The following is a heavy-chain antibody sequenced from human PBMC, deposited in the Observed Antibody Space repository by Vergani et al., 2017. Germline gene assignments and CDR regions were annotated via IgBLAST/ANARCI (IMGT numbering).Heavy chain of an antibody. CDR1: GFTFSSYE. Sequence: EVQLVESGGGLVQPGGSLRLSCAASGFTFSSYEMNWVRQAPGKGLEWVSYISRSGSTIYYADSVKGRFTISRDNAKNSLYLQMNSRRAEDTAVYYCARDSIAARFLARRYDAFDIWGQGTMVTVSS. CDR2: ISRSGSTI. V-gene: IGHV3-48*03. CDR3: ARDSIAARFLARRYDAFDI. D-gene: IGHD6-6*01. J-gene: IGHJ3*02.